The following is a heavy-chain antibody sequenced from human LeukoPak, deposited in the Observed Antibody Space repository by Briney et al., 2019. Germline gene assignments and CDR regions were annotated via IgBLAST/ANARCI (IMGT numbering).Heavy chain of an antibody. CDR1: GFTFSSFE. J-gene: IGHJ4*02. D-gene: IGHD3-10*01. Sequence: GGSLRLSCVVSGFTFSSFEMNWVRQAPGRGLEWVSYISSSGSTLYYADSVKGRFSISRDNAKNSLYLQMNSLRAEDTAVYYCVRGLYYNVAWVYWGQGTLVTVSS. CDR3: VRGLYYNVAWVY. CDR2: ISSSGSTL. V-gene: IGHV3-48*03.